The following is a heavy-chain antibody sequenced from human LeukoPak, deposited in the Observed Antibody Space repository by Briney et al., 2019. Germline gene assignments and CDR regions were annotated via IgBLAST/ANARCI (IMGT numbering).Heavy chain of an antibody. V-gene: IGHV3-30*18. J-gene: IGHJ6*04. CDR3: AKDPYYYGSGSYSQGDV. Sequence: GGSLRLSCAASGFTFSSYSMNWVRQAPGKGLEWVAVISYDGSNKYYADSVKGRFTISRDNSKNTLYLQMNSLRAEDTAVYYCAKDPYYYGSGSYSQGDVWGKGTTVTVSS. CDR2: ISYDGSNK. D-gene: IGHD3-10*01. CDR1: GFTFSSYS.